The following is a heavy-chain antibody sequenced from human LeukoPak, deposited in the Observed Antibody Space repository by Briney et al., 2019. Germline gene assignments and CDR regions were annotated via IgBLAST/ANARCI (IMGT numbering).Heavy chain of an antibody. CDR1: GYTFTSYD. D-gene: IGHD5-24*01. V-gene: IGHV1-69*13. CDR2: IIPIFGTA. CDR3: ARIRDGYNDAYDL. J-gene: IGHJ3*01. Sequence: SVKVSCKASGYTFTSYDINWVRQATGQGLEWMGGIIPIFGTANYAQKFQGRVTITADESTSTAYMELSSLRSEDTAIYYCARIRDGYNDAYDLWGQGTVVTVPS.